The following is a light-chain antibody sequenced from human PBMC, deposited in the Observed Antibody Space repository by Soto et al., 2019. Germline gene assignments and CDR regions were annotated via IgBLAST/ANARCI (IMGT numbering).Light chain of an antibody. Sequence: AIQMTQAPSSLSSSLGDRVTITCRASQGIRNELSWYQQKPGKAPKFLIFAASNLQSGVPSRFSGSGSGTDFTLTISSLQPEDFATYFCLQDDDYPFTFGGGTKVDIK. CDR1: QGIRNE. CDR2: AAS. CDR3: LQDDDYPFT. V-gene: IGKV1-6*01. J-gene: IGKJ4*01.